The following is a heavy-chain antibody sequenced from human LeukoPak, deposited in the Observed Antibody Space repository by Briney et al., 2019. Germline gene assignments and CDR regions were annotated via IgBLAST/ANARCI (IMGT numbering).Heavy chain of an antibody. Sequence: SETLSLTCTVSGGSISGYYWTWIRQPPGKGLEYIGYIYYSGSTNDNPSLKSRVTISVDTSKNQFSLKLSSVTAADTAVYYCARGRYTFDYWGQGTLVTVSS. CDR3: ARGRYTFDY. V-gene: IGHV4-59*01. CDR1: GGSISGYY. CDR2: IYYSGST. D-gene: IGHD1-1*01. J-gene: IGHJ4*02.